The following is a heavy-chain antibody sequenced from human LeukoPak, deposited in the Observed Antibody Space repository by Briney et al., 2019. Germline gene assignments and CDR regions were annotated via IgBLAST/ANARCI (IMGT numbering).Heavy chain of an antibody. D-gene: IGHD2-2*01. Sequence: GGSLRLSCAASGLTFSIYAMSWVPQAPGKGLEWVSGISDGDGTTYYADSVRGRFTISRDNSKNTLYLQMNSLRAEDTAVYYCAKVSVPAAIHYPYDYWGQGTLVTVSS. CDR1: GLTFSIYA. CDR2: ISDGDGTT. V-gene: IGHV3-23*01. CDR3: AKVSVPAAIHYPYDY. J-gene: IGHJ4*02.